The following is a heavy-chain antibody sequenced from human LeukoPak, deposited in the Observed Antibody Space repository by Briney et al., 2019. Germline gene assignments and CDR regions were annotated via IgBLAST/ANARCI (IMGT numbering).Heavy chain of an antibody. Sequence: GGSLRLSCEASGFIFSSHAMNWVRQAPGKGLEWVSSISSSSGYIYYADSVKGRFTISRDNAKNSLYLQMNSLRAEDTAVYYCARHPRRDGYSWGQGTLVTVSS. J-gene: IGHJ4*02. CDR2: ISSSSGYI. CDR3: ARHPRRDGYS. D-gene: IGHD5-24*01. V-gene: IGHV3-21*01. CDR1: GFIFSSHA.